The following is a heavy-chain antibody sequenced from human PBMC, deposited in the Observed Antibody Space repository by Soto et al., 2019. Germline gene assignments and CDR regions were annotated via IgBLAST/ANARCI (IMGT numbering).Heavy chain of an antibody. D-gene: IGHD6-19*01. CDR1: GFTFSSYG. J-gene: IGHJ4*02. CDR2: IWYDGSNK. Sequence: PGGSLRLSCAASGFTFSSYGMHWVRQAPGKGLEWLAVIWYDGSNKYYADSVKGRFTISRDNSKNTLYLQMNSLRAEDTAVYYCAREQQWLVLFYCDFWGRGTLVTV. V-gene: IGHV3-33*01. CDR3: AREQQWLVLFYCDF.